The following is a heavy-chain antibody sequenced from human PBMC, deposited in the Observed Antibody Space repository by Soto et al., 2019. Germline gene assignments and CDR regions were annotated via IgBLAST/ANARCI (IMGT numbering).Heavy chain of an antibody. J-gene: IGHJ4*02. CDR3: ARGHSDALDY. CDR2: IYSDGSGA. Sequence: EVQLVESGGGLVQPGGSLRLSCAASGFTLSSYWMHWVRQTQGKGLVWVSYIYSDGSGASYADSVEVRFTISRDNGKNKLYLQVNSVRVADSAVYYCARGHSDALDYWGQRTLVTVSS. D-gene: IGHD5-18*01. CDR1: GFTLSSYW. V-gene: IGHV3-74*01.